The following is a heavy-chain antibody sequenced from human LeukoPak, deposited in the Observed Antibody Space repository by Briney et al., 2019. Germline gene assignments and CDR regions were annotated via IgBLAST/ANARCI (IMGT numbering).Heavy chain of an antibody. CDR2: IYYSGNT. J-gene: IGHJ4*02. CDR3: ARQITMGGGVIVYFDY. V-gene: IGHV4-59*08. D-gene: IGHD3-16*02. CDR1: GASISPYY. Sequence: SETLSLTCTVSGASISPYYWSWIRQPPGKGLEWIGHIYYSGNTNYNPSLKSRVTISVDTSKYQFSLMMNSVTAADTAVYYCARQITMGGGVIVYFDYWGQGTLVNVSS.